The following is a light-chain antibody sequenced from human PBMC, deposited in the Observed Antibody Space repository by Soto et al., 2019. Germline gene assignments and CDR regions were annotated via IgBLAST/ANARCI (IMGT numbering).Light chain of an antibody. CDR3: PQYGNSPYT. CDR1: QSVSSSY. Sequence: EIVLTQSPGTLSLSPGERATLSCRASQSVSSSYLAWYQQKPGQAPRLLIYGASSRATGIPDRFSGSASGKDFTLTIIRLEPEDYEVYYLPQYGNSPYTLGQGTKLEIK. V-gene: IGKV3-20*01. J-gene: IGKJ2*01. CDR2: GAS.